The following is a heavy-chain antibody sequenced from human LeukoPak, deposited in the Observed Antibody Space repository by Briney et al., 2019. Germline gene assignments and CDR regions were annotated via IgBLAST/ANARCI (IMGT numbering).Heavy chain of an antibody. J-gene: IGHJ5*02. CDR3: ARGGAVHSGSYLRWVWFDP. Sequence: GASVKVSCKASGYTFTSYYMHWVRQAPGQGLEWMGIINPSGGSTSYAQKFQGRVTMTRDTSTSTVYMELSGLRSEDTAVYYCARGGAVHSGSYLRWVWFDPWGQGTLVTVSS. CDR2: INPSGGST. CDR1: GYTFTSYY. D-gene: IGHD1-26*01. V-gene: IGHV1-46*01.